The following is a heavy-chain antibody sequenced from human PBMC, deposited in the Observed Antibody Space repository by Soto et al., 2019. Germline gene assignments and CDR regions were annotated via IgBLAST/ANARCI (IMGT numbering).Heavy chain of an antibody. CDR1: GGSLSGYQ. D-gene: IGHD3-10*01. J-gene: IGHJ6*03. V-gene: IGHV4-34*01. CDR3: ARGLILWFGELSRRGGHYYYMDV. CDR2: INDSGNI. Sequence: SETLSLTCAVNGGSLSGYQWTWIRQTPGKGLEWIGEINDSGNINYNPSLKSRVTIFLDTPKKQISLKLNSVTAADSAVYYCARGLILWFGELSRRGGHYYYMDVWAKGTTVTVSS.